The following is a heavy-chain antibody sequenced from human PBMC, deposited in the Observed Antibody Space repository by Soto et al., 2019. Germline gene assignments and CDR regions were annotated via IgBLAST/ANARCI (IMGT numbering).Heavy chain of an antibody. Sequence: QVQLVQSGAEVKKPGASVKVSCKASGYTFTSYYMHWVRQAPGQGLEWMGIINPSGGSTTYAQKFQRRVTMTRDTSTSTVYMELSSLRSEDTAVYYCARDRGGEYTCYDSAANWYFHLWGRGTLVTVSS. J-gene: IGHJ2*01. V-gene: IGHV1-46*01. D-gene: IGHD5-12*01. CDR1: GYTFTSYY. CDR2: INPSGGST. CDR3: ARDRGGEYTCYDSAANWYFHL.